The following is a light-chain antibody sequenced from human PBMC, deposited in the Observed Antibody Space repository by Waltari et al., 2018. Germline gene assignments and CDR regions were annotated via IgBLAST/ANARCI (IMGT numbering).Light chain of an antibody. J-gene: IGKJ4*01. CDR3: QQYDISPLT. Sequence: SCRASQTVRTTYLAWYQQKPGQAPTLLIYGASSRATGIPDRFSGSGSGTDFSLTISSLEPEDFAVYYCQQYDISPLTFGGRTKVEIK. CDR2: GAS. CDR1: QTVRTTY. V-gene: IGKV3-20*01.